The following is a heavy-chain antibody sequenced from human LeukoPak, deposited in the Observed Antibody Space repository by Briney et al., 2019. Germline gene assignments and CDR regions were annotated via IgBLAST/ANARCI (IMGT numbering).Heavy chain of an antibody. J-gene: IGHJ3*02. CDR2: IYPGDSDT. V-gene: IGHV5-51*01. CDR1: GYNFANHW. D-gene: IGHD6-19*01. Sequence: GESLKISCKGSGYNFANHWIGWVRQVPGRGLEWVGIIYPGDSDTKYSPSFQGQVSISADKSFTTAYLQWSSLKASDTAMYYCARGSSGWFLGGAFEIWGQGTIVTVFS. CDR3: ARGSSGWFLGGAFEI.